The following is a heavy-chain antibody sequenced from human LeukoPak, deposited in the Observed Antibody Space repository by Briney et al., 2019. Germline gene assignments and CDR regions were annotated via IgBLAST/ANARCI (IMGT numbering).Heavy chain of an antibody. J-gene: IGHJ4*03. Sequence: SETLSLTCAVSGGSFRAYYWSWIRQSPGKGLEWIAEINHRGDTNYNPSVKSRVTISVDTSKNQFSLKVTSLTAADTAVYYCARGPTISETGYFDYWGQGTLVTVSS. D-gene: IGHD1-1*01. V-gene: IGHV4-34*01. CDR2: INHRGDT. CDR1: GGSFRAYY. CDR3: ARGPTISETGYFDY.